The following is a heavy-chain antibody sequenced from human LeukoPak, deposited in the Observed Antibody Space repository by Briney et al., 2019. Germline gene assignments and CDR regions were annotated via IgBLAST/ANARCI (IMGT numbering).Heavy chain of an antibody. J-gene: IGHJ6*04. CDR3: ARDGRITIFGVVPGMDV. Sequence: PGGSLRPSCAASGFTFSSYSMNWVRQAPGKGLEWVSSISSSSSYIYYADSVKGRFTISRDNAKNSLYLQMNSLRAEDTAVYYCARDGRITIFGVVPGMDVWGKGTTVTVSS. V-gene: IGHV3-21*01. CDR1: GFTFSSYS. CDR2: ISSSSSYI. D-gene: IGHD3-3*01.